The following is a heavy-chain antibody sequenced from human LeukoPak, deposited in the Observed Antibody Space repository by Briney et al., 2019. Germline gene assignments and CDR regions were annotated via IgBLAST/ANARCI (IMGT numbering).Heavy chain of an antibody. D-gene: IGHD6-19*01. CDR2: IGIRGDT. Sequence: PGGSLRLSCAASGFTFIDYDMHWVRQVIGKGLEWVSAIGIRGDTHYSGSVKGGFTTSRENAESSLYLQMNSLRAEDTAVYYCARGGIQVSGIDEFDYWGQGTLVTVSS. CDR1: GFTFIDYD. CDR3: ARGGIQVSGIDEFDY. J-gene: IGHJ4*02. V-gene: IGHV3-13*01.